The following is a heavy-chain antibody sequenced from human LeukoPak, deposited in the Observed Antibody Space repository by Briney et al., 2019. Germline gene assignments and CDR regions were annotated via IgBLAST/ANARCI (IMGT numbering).Heavy chain of an antibody. V-gene: IGHV4-39*07. Sequence: PSETLSLTCTVSGDSISSSSSYWGWIRQPPGEGLEWIGSIYYSGSTYYNTSLKSRVTISVDTSKNQFSLKLSSVTAADTAVYYCARLFGRYYYYMDVWGKGTTVTISS. D-gene: IGHD3-16*01. J-gene: IGHJ6*03. CDR3: ARLFGRYYYYMDV. CDR2: IYYSGST. CDR1: GDSISSSSSY.